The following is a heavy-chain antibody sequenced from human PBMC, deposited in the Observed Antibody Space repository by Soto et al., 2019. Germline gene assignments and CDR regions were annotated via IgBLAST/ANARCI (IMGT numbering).Heavy chain of an antibody. CDR2: INPSGGST. CDR3: ARDQPIRDYGMDV. D-gene: IGHD2-21*01. CDR1: GYTFTIYY. V-gene: IGHV1-46*01. J-gene: IGHJ6*02. Sequence: ASVKVSCKASGYTFTIYYMHCVLQSPGQWLEWMGIINPSGGSTSYAQKFQGRVTMTRDTSTSTVYMELSSLRSEDTAVYYCARDQPIRDYGMDVWGQGTTVTVSS.